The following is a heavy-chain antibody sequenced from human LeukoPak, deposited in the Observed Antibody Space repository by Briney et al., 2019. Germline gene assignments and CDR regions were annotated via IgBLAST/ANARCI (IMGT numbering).Heavy chain of an antibody. Sequence: PGRSLRLSCAASGFTFSSYAMHWVRQAPGKGLEWVAVISYDGSNKYYADSVKGRFTISRDNAKNSLYLQMNSLRAEDTAVYYCARSPMVRGGYFDYWGQGTLVTVSS. D-gene: IGHD3-10*01. CDR1: GFTFSSYA. CDR2: ISYDGSNK. V-gene: IGHV3-30-3*01. CDR3: ARSPMVRGGYFDY. J-gene: IGHJ4*02.